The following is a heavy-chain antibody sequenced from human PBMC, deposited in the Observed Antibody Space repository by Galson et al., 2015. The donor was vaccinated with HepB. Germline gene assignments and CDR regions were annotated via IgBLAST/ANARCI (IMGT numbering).Heavy chain of an antibody. J-gene: IGHJ4*02. CDR1: GFTFSSYS. Sequence: SLRLSCAASGFTFSSYSMNWVRQAPGKGLEWVSSISSSSSHIYYADSVKGRFTISRDNAKNSLYLQMNSLRAEDTAVYYCAREGGDSGDLDYWGQGTLVTVSS. D-gene: IGHD2-21*01. CDR2: ISSSSSHI. V-gene: IGHV3-21*01. CDR3: AREGGDSGDLDY.